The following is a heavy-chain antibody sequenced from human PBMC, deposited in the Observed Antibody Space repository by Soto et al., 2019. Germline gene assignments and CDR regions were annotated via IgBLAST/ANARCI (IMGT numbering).Heavy chain of an antibody. J-gene: IGHJ6*02. CDR3: ARASMRWLLAADMDV. Sequence: QFQLVKSGAEVKKPGSSVKVSCKASGGTFSNSAISWVRQAPGQGLEWSGGIIPIFGTANYAQKFQGRVTITADEYTSTDYMELSSLRSEDTAVYYCARASMRWLLAADMDVWGQGTTVTVSS. D-gene: IGHD5-12*01. CDR2: IIPIFGTA. V-gene: IGHV1-69*12. CDR1: GGTFSNSA.